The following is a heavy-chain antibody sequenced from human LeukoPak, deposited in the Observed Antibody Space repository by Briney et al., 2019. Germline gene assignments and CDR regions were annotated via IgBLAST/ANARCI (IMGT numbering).Heavy chain of an antibody. CDR3: ARRGESANYGDYRFDY. J-gene: IGHJ4*02. CDR2: ISGSSGLT. CDR1: GFTFSNYA. V-gene: IGHV3-23*01. D-gene: IGHD4-17*01. Sequence: GPLRLSCAASGFTFSNYAMSWVRQAPGRGLEWVSAISGSSGLTYYADSVKGRFTISRDNSKNTLYLQMNSLRAEDTAVYYCARRGESANYGDYRFDYWGQGTLVTVSS.